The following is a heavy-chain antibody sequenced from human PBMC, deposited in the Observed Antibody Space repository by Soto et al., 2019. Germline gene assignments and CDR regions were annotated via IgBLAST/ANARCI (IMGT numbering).Heavy chain of an antibody. CDR2: IIPIFGTA. V-gene: IGHV1-69*01. CDR3: ARASDAYDSSGFYYYGMDV. CDR1: GGTFSSYA. Sequence: QVQLVQSGAEVKKPGSSVKVSCKASGGTFSSYAISWVRQAPGQGLEWMGGIIPIFGTANYAQKFQGRVTITADESTSTAYMELSSLRSEDTAVYYCARASDAYDSSGFYYYGMDVRGQGTTVTVSS. J-gene: IGHJ6*02. D-gene: IGHD3-22*01.